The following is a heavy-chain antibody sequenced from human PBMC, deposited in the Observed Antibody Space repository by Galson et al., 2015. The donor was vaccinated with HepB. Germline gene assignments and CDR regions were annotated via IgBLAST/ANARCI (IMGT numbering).Heavy chain of an antibody. V-gene: IGHV1-18*04. J-gene: IGHJ4*02. CDR1: DYTFTNFG. CDR2: ISAYHGNT. CDR3: ARARYSTSPPDY. D-gene: IGHD6-6*01. Sequence: SVKVSCKASDYTFTNFGISWVRQAPGQGLEWMGWISAYHGNTNYAQNLQGRVTMTTDTSTSTAYMVLRSLRSDDTAIYYCARARYSTSPPDYWGQGTLVTVSS.